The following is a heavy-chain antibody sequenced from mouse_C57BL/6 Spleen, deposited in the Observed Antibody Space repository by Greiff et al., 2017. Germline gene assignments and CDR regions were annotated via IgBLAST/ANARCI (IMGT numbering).Heavy chain of an antibody. CDR2: INYDGSST. CDR1: GFTFSDYY. Sequence: LVESEGGLVQPGSSMKLSCTASGFTFSDYYMAWVRQVPEKGLEWVANINYDGSSTYYLDSLKSRFIISRDNAKNILYLQMSSLKSEDTATYYCARIYYDYDGTYFDYWGQGTTLTVSS. J-gene: IGHJ2*01. D-gene: IGHD2-4*01. V-gene: IGHV5-16*01. CDR3: ARIYYDYDGTYFDY.